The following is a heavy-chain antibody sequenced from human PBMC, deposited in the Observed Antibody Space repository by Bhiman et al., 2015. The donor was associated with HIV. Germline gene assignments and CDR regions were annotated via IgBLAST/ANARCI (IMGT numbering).Heavy chain of an antibody. Sequence: AASGFTFFNYAMSWVRQAPGKGLAWVSGLSGSGGSTYYADSVKGRFTISRDNSKNTLYLQMNSLRAEDTAVYYCAQTLHSSGYLGQGTLVTVSS. D-gene: IGHD6-19*01. V-gene: IGHV3-23*01. J-gene: IGHJ4*02. CDR2: LSGSGGST. CDR1: GFTFFNYA. CDR3: AQTLHSSGY.